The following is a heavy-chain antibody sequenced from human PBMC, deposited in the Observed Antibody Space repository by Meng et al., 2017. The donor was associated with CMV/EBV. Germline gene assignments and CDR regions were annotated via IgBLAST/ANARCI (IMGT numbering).Heavy chain of an antibody. J-gene: IGHJ6*02. D-gene: IGHD2-21*01. CDR3: ARALCGGDCYSYYYYYGMDV. CDR2: ISSSGSTI. V-gene: IGHV3-11*04. Sequence: LSLTCTVSGGSISSSSYYWGWIRQAPGKGLEWVSYISSSGSTIYYADSVKGRFTISRDNAKNSLYLQMNSLRAEDTAVYYCARALCGGDCYSYYYYYGMDVWGQGTTVTVSS. CDR1: GGSISSSSYY.